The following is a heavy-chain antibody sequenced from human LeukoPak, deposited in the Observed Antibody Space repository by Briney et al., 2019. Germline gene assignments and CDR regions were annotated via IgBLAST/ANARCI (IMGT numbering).Heavy chain of an antibody. CDR2: INPNSGGT. Sequence: ASVKVSCKASGYTFTGYYMHWVRQAPGQGLEWMGWINPNSGGTNYAKKFQGSVTMTRDTSISTAYMELSRLRSDDTAVYYCARMRQQLVPADFDYWGQGTLVTVSS. CDR1: GYTFTGYY. D-gene: IGHD6-13*01. J-gene: IGHJ4*02. CDR3: ARMRQQLVPADFDY. V-gene: IGHV1-2*02.